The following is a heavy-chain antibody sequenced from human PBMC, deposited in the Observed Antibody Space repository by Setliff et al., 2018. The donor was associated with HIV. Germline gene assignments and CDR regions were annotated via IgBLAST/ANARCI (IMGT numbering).Heavy chain of an antibody. CDR2: IYYSGNT. CDR3: ARRGRDGVLIVFATGFDP. J-gene: IGHJ5*02. V-gene: IGHV4-39*01. Sequence: TSETLSLTCTVSGGSISGSYYYWGWIRQPPGKGLEWIGSIYYSGNTYYNPSLKSRVAISVDTSENQFSLKLNSVTAADTAVYYCARRGRDGVLIVFATGFDPWGQGTLVTVPQ. D-gene: IGHD2-8*01. CDR1: GGSISGSYYY.